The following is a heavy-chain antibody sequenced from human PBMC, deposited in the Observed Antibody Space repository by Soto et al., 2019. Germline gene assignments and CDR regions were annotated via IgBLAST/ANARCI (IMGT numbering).Heavy chain of an antibody. CDR1: GFTFSSYA. V-gene: IGHV3-23*01. CDR2: ISGSGGST. Sequence: ESGGGLVQPGGSLRLSCAASGFTFSSYAMSWVRQAPGKGLEWVSAISGSGGSTYYADSVKGRFTISRDNSKNTLYLQMNSLRAEDTAVYYCAKDPKPYDILTGYLDYWGQGTLVTVSS. D-gene: IGHD3-9*01. J-gene: IGHJ4*02. CDR3: AKDPKPYDILTGYLDY.